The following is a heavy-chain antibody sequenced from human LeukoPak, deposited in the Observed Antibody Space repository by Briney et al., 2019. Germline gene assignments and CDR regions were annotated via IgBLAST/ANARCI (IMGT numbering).Heavy chain of an antibody. CDR1: GGSFSGYY. Sequence: KPSETLSLTCAVYGGSFSGYYWTWIRQTPGKGLEWIGEVKYTGSTNCNPSLKSRVTISVDMSQNQFFLMLTSVTAADTAVYYCARGPPLNPGDYDSSGYYYFDYWGQGTLVTVSS. J-gene: IGHJ4*02. D-gene: IGHD3-22*01. CDR2: VKYTGST. V-gene: IGHV4-34*01. CDR3: ARGPPLNPGDYDSSGYYYFDY.